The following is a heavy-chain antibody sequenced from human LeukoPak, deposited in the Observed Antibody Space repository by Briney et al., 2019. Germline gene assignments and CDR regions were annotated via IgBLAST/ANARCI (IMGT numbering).Heavy chain of an antibody. V-gene: IGHV4-59*08. Sequence: SETLSLTCTVSGGSISSYYWSWIRQPPGKGLEWIGYIYYSGSTNYNPSLKSRVTISVDTSKNQFSLKLSSVTAADTAVYYCARLSRDSSGYPYWYFDLWGRGTLVTVSS. CDR3: ARLSRDSSGYPYWYFDL. J-gene: IGHJ2*01. CDR1: GGSISSYY. D-gene: IGHD3-22*01. CDR2: IYYSGST.